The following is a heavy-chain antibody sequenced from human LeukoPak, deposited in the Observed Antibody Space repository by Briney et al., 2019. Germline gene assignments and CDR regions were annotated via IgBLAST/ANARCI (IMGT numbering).Heavy chain of an antibody. V-gene: IGHV1-8*01. Sequence: GASVKVSCKASGYPFTSHDINWVQQATGQGLEWMGWMNPNSGNTGYAQKFQGRVTMTRNTSISTAYMELSSLRSEDTAVYYCARLHSTWFDPWGQGTLVTLSS. CDR3: ARLHSTWFDP. J-gene: IGHJ5*02. CDR2: MNPNSGNT. CDR1: GYPFTSHD. D-gene: IGHD2/OR15-2a*01.